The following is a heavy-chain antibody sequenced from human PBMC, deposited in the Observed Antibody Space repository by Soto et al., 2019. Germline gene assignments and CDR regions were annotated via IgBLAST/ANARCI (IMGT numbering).Heavy chain of an antibody. Sequence: LRLSCAASGFTFSIYGMHWVRQAPGKGLEWVAFIWHDGGNKFYAESVKGRFTISRDNSKNTLYLQMTSLSAEDTAMYYCARDGDVNTGFGKDYWGQGTLVTVSS. CDR2: IWHDGGNK. CDR1: GFTFSIYG. J-gene: IGHJ4*02. V-gene: IGHV3-33*01. D-gene: IGHD3-16*01. CDR3: ARDGDVNTGFGKDY.